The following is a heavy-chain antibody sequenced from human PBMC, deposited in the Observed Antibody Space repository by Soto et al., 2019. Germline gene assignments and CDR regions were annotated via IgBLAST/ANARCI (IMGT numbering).Heavy chain of an antibody. CDR1: GFTFSDYG. J-gene: IGHJ4*02. Sequence: LRLSCAASGFTFSDYGLSWVRQAPGKGLEWVSSISGSRGSTTYYAGSVKGRFTISRDNSKNTLYLQMNSLRAEDTAVYYCAQDRGCSGSTCYQAYWGPGTLVTVSS. CDR2: ISGSRGSTT. CDR3: AQDRGCSGSTCYQAY. D-gene: IGHD2-2*01. V-gene: IGHV3-23*01.